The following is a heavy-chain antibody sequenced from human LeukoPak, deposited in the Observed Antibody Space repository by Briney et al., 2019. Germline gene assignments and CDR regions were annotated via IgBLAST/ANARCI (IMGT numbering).Heavy chain of an antibody. CDR2: IYHSGST. CDR3: ARDPGVVVVPAAPRGSSEVSDY. Sequence: SETLSLTCAVSGCSISSGYYWGWIRQPPGKGLEWIGSIYHSGSTYYNPSLKSRVTISVDTSKNQFSLKLSSVTAADTAVYYCARDPGVVVVPAAPRGSSEVSDYWGQGTLVTVSS. V-gene: IGHV4-38-2*02. J-gene: IGHJ4*02. D-gene: IGHD2-2*01. CDR1: GCSISSGYY.